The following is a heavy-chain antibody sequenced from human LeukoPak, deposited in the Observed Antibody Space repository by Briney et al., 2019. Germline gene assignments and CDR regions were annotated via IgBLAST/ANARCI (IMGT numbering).Heavy chain of an antibody. V-gene: IGHV3-9*01. CDR2: ISWNSGST. J-gene: IGHJ4*02. Sequence: GGSLRLSCAASGFTFDDYAMHWVRQAPGKGLEWVSGISWNSGSTGYADSVKGRFTVSRDNAKNSLYLQMNSLRAEDTALYYCAKDSAVVVITTGFDYWGQGTLVTVSS. CDR1: GFTFDDYA. D-gene: IGHD3-22*01. CDR3: AKDSAVVVITTGFDY.